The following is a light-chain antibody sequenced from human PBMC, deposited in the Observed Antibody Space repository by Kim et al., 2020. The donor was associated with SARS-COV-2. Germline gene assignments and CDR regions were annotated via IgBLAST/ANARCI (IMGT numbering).Light chain of an antibody. Sequence: EIVLTQSPATLSLSPGERATLSCRASQSVRNYLAWYQQRPGQAPRLLIYDVSNRATGIPARFSGSGSGTDFTLTISSLEPEDFAVYSCQQRSSWPLTFGQGTRLEIK. CDR2: DVS. CDR3: QQRSSWPLT. CDR1: QSVRNY. V-gene: IGKV3-11*01. J-gene: IGKJ5*01.